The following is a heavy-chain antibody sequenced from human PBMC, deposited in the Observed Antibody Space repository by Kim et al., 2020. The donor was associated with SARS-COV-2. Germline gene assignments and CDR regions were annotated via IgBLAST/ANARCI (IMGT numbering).Heavy chain of an antibody. J-gene: IGHJ4*02. D-gene: IGHD6-19*01. V-gene: IGHV3-33*01. Sequence: GGSLRLSCAASGFTFSSYGMHWVRQAPGKGLEWVAVIWYDGSNKYYADSVKGRFTISRDNSKNTLYLQMNSLRAEDTAVYYCARGAEQWLPPNYWGQGTLVTVSS. CDR2: IWYDGSNK. CDR3: ARGAEQWLPPNY. CDR1: GFTFSSYG.